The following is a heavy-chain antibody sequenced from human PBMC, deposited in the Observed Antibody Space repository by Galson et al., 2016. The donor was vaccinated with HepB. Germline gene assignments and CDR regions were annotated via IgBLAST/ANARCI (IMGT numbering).Heavy chain of an antibody. CDR1: GFIFSDDS. CDR3: ARGQTHFDS. V-gene: IGHV3-11*06. Sequence: SLRLSCAASGFIFSDDSMNWIRQAPGKGLEWISYISFNNRYTDYANSVKGRFTISRDNAHNLLHLHMHSLRVEDTAVYFCARGQTHFDSWGQGTLVTVSA. J-gene: IGHJ5*01. CDR2: ISFNNRYT.